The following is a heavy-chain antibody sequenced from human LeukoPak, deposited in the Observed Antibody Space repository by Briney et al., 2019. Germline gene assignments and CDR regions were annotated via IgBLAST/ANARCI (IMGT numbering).Heavy chain of an antibody. D-gene: IGHD3-16*01. J-gene: IGHJ6*03. CDR1: GGTFSSYA. CDR2: IIPIFGTA. V-gene: IGHV1-69*05. CDR3: ARDAEVMWGYYYYYYMDV. Sequence: EASVKVSCKASGGTFSSYAISWVRQAPGQGLEWMGRIIPIFGTANYAQKFQGRVTITTDESTSTAYMELSSLRSEDTAVYYCARDAEVMWGYYYYYYMDVWGEGTTVTVSS.